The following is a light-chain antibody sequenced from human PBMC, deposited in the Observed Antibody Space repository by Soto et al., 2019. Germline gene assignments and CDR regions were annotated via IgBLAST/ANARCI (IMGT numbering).Light chain of an antibody. CDR1: QSVSSY. Sequence: EIVLTQSPATLSLSPGESATLSCRASQSVSSYLAWYQQKPGQAPRLLIYDASNRATGIPARFSGSGSGTDFTLTISSIEPEDFAVYHCQQRINWPLKFTFGPGTKVDIK. CDR3: QQRINWPLKFT. J-gene: IGKJ3*01. V-gene: IGKV3-11*01. CDR2: DAS.